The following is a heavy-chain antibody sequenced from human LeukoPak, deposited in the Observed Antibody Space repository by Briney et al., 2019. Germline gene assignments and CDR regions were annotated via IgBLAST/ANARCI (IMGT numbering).Heavy chain of an antibody. CDR1: GFTFSSYG. Sequence: PGGSLRLSCAASGFTFSSYGMHWVRQAPGKGLEWVAFIRYDGSNKYHADSVKGRFTISRDNSKNTLYLQMNSLRAEDTAVYYCAKDYGEVLRYFDWYYMDVWGKGTTVTISS. J-gene: IGHJ6*03. CDR2: IRYDGSNK. CDR3: AKDYGEVLRYFDWYYMDV. D-gene: IGHD3-9*01. V-gene: IGHV3-30*02.